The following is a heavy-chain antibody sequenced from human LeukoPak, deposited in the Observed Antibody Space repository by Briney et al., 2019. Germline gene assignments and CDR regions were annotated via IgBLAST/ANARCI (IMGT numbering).Heavy chain of an antibody. CDR1: GFTFSRNY. Sequence: GSLRLSCAASGFTFSRNYMSWIRQSPGKGLEWIGYIYFSGSTNYNPSLKSRVTMLIDTSKNQFSLKLSSVTAADTAVYYCATILLWYVYDYWGQGTLVTVSS. J-gene: IGHJ4*02. CDR2: IYFSGST. CDR3: ATILLWYVYDY. V-gene: IGHV4-59*01. D-gene: IGHD3-10*01.